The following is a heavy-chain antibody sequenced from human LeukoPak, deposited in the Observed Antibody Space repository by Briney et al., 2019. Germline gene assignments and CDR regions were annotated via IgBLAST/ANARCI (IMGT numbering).Heavy chain of an antibody. CDR1: GFTFSSYS. J-gene: IGHJ5*02. CDR2: IHTSGDT. CDR3: IVFGDSNH. V-gene: IGHV3-53*01. D-gene: IGHD4-17*01. Sequence: GGSLRLFCAASGFTFSSYSTSWVRQAPGKGLEWVSAIHTSGDTCYADSVKGRFTISRDTSKNTLYLQINSLRVEDTAVYYCIVFGDSNHWGQGTLVTVSS.